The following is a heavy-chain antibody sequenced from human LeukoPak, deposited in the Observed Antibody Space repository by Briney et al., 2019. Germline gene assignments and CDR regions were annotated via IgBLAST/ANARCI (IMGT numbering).Heavy chain of an antibody. V-gene: IGHV1-2*02. CDR1: GYTFTGYY. J-gene: IGHJ5*02. Sequence: ASVKVSCKASGYTFTGYYMHWVRPAPGPGLGWMGWINPNSGGTNNAQKFQRRLSMTRDTSISTAYMELSRLSSDDTVVYYCARVGDIRNWFYPWGQGTLVTVSS. CDR2: INPNSGGT. CDR3: ARVGDIRNWFYP. D-gene: IGHD3-9*01.